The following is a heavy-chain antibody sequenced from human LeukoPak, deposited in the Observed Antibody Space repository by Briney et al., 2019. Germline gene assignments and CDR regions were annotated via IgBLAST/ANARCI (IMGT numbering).Heavy chain of an antibody. CDR3: ARQRGRATKSFDY. D-gene: IGHD1-26*01. CDR2: INHSGST. J-gene: IGHJ4*02. V-gene: IGHV4-34*01. Sequence: SETLSLTYAVYGGSFSGYYWSWIRQPPGKGLEWIGEINHSGSTNYNPSLKSRVTISVDTSKNQFSLRLSSVTAADTAVYYCARQRGRATKSFDYWGQGTLVTVSS. CDR1: GGSFSGYY.